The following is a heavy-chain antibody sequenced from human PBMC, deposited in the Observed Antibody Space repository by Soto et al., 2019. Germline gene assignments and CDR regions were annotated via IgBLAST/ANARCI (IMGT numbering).Heavy chain of an antibody. CDR3: ARGDFGDSSGYSFDY. CDR1: GFTFSSYG. Sequence: PGGSLRLSCAASGFTFSSYGMHWVRQAPGKGLEWVAVIWYDGSNKYYADSVKGRFTISRDNSKNTLYLQMNSLRAEDTAVYYCARGDFGDSSGYSFDYWGQGTLVTVSS. V-gene: IGHV3-33*01. CDR2: IWYDGSNK. J-gene: IGHJ4*02. D-gene: IGHD3-22*01.